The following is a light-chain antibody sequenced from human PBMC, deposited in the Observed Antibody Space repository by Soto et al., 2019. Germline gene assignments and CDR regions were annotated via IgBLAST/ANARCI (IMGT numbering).Light chain of an antibody. Sequence: QSALTQPPSVSGCPGQSVTISCTGTSSDVGGYDYVSWYQQHPGKAPKLMIYNVGKRPSGVPDRFSGSKSGNTASLTISGLQAEDEADYYCCSYAGTYIFIFGGGTKVTVL. V-gene: IGLV2-11*01. CDR1: SSDVGGYDY. CDR3: CSYAGTYIFI. J-gene: IGLJ2*01. CDR2: NVG.